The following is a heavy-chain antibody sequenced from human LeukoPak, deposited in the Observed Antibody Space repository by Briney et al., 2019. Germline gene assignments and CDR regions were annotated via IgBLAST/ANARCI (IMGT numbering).Heavy chain of an antibody. J-gene: IGHJ6*02. CDR1: GFTFDDYA. D-gene: IGHD1-7*01. CDR3: AKDLELRKNYYYYGMDV. Sequence: GGSLRLSCAASGFTFDDYAMHWVRQAPGKGLEWVSGISWNSGSIGYADSVKGRFAISRDNAKNSLYLQMNSLRAEDTALYYCAKDLELRKNYYYYGMDVWGQGTTVTVSS. V-gene: IGHV3-9*01. CDR2: ISWNSGSI.